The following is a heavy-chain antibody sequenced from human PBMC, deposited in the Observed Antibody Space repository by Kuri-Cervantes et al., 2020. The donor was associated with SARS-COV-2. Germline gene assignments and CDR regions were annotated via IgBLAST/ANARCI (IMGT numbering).Heavy chain of an antibody. CDR2: ITWDGGST. V-gene: IGHV3-43D*03. CDR1: GFTLDDYG. J-gene: IGHJ4*02. Sequence: GESLKISCAASGFTLDDYGMYWVRQAPGKGLEWVSCITWDGGSTFYADSVKGRVTISRDSSKNSLYLQMNSLRVEDTALYYCAKVVGLGSNINYFDYWGQGTAVTVSS. CDR3: AKVVGLGSNINYFDY. D-gene: IGHD5/OR15-5a*01.